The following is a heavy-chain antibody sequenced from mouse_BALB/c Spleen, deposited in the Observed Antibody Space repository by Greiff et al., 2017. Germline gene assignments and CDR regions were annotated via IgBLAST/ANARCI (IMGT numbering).Heavy chain of an antibody. Sequence: DVQLVESGGGLVQPGGSRKLSCAASGFTFSSFGMHWVRQAPEKGLEWVAYISSGSSTIYYADTVKGRYTISRDNTKNTLFLQMTSLRSEDTAMYYCARTGSAWFAYWGQGTLVTVSA. CDR1: GFTFSSFG. CDR3: ARTGSAWFAY. V-gene: IGHV5-17*02. CDR2: ISSGSSTI. J-gene: IGHJ3*01.